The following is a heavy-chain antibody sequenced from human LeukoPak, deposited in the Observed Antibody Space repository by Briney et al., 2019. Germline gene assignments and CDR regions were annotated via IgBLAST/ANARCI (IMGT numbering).Heavy chain of an antibody. Sequence: ASVKVSCKASGCTFTSYGISWVRQAPGQGLEWMGWISAYNGNTNYAQKLQGRVTMTTDTSTSTAYMELRSLRSDDTAVYYCARGSSGSYFSWPTASDYWGQGTLVTVSS. V-gene: IGHV1-18*01. J-gene: IGHJ4*02. CDR2: ISAYNGNT. D-gene: IGHD1-26*01. CDR1: GCTFTSYG. CDR3: ARGSSGSYFSWPTASDY.